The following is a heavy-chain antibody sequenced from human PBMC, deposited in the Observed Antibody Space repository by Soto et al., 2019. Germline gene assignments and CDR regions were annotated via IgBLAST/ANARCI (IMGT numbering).Heavy chain of an antibody. J-gene: IGHJ3*02. CDR1: GYTFTSYA. D-gene: IGHD3-3*01. V-gene: IGHV1-3*01. CDR2: INPGNGNT. CDR3: ARVFTIFGVVTPDAFDI. Sequence: ASVKVSCKASGYTFTSYAMHWVRQAPGQRFEWMGWINPGNGNTKYSQKFQGRVTITRDTSASTAYMELSSLRSEDTAVYYCARVFTIFGVVTPDAFDIWGQGTMVTVSS.